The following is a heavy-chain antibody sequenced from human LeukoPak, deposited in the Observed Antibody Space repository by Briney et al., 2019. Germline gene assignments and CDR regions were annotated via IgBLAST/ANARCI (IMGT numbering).Heavy chain of an antibody. CDR3: ATDRDNSDWQKRFDS. J-gene: IGHJ4*02. CDR2: INQDASEI. CDR1: GFTFSTYW. D-gene: IGHD2-21*02. V-gene: IGHV3-7*01. Sequence: GGSLRLSCAASGFTFSTYWMNLYRQAPGKGLEWVGNINQDASEISYVDSVRGRFTISRDNAKNSLHLQMNSLRAEDTAVYYCATDRDNSDWQKRFDSWGQGTLVTVSS.